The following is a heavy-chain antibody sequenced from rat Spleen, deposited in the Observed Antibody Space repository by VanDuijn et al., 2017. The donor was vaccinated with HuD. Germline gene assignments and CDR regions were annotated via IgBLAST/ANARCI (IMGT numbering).Heavy chain of an antibody. CDR1: GLSFTSNS. CDR2: IWDNGGT. Sequence: QVQLKESGPGLVQPSQTLSLTCTVSGLSFTSNSVSWIRQPPGKGLEWMGVIWDNGGTDYASSLKSRLSISRDTSRDQVFLKMSSLQIEDTAMYFCASGIHDFWGQGVMVTVSS. CDR3: ASGIHDF. J-gene: IGHJ2*01. D-gene: IGHD1-4*01. V-gene: IGHV2-47*01.